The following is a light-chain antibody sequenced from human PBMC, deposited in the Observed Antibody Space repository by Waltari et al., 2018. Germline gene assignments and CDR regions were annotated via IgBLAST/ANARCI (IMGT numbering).Light chain of an antibody. CDR1: QSVTTN. Sequence: EIVMTQSPATLSVSPGERAILSCRASQSVTTNLAWYQQKPGQAPRLLIYGASTRATDIPARFSGSGSGTEFTLTISSLQSEDFATYYCQQYNDYPFTFGPGTKVDIK. J-gene: IGKJ3*01. V-gene: IGKV3-15*01. CDR2: GAS. CDR3: QQYNDYPFT.